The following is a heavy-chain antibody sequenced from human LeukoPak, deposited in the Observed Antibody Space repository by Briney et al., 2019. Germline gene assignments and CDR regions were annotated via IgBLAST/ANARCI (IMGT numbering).Heavy chain of an antibody. CDR1: GFTFSSYW. V-gene: IGHV3-20*04. J-gene: IGHJ6*03. Sequence: PGGSLRLSCAASGFTFSSYWMHWVRQAPGKGLEWVSGINWNGGSTGYADSVKGRFTISRDNAKNSLYLQMNSLRAEDTALYYCARGGFREYSSGLPLHYYYYMDVWGKGTTVTVSS. D-gene: IGHD6-25*01. CDR3: ARGGFREYSSGLPLHYYYYMDV. CDR2: INWNGGST.